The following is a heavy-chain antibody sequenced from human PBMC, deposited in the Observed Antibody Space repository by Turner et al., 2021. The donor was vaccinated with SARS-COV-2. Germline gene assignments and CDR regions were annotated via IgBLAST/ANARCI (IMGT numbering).Heavy chain of an antibody. V-gene: IGHV3-33*01. CDR2: IWYDGSNK. Sequence: QVQLVESGGGVVQPVRSLRLSCAASGFTFSSYGMHWVRQAPGKGLEWVAVIWYDGSNKYYADSVKGRFTISRDISKNTLYLQMNSLRAEDTAVYYCARDHYYDSSGYTLDAFDIWGQGTMVTISS. J-gene: IGHJ3*02. CDR1: GFTFSSYG. CDR3: ARDHYYDSSGYTLDAFDI. D-gene: IGHD3-22*01.